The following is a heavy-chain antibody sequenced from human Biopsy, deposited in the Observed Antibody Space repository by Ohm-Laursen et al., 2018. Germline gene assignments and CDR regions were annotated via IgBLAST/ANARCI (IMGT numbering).Heavy chain of an antibody. CDR2: MYYSGST. D-gene: IGHD3-16*01. J-gene: IGHJ4*02. Sequence: SETLSLTCTVPGGSLNFYYWSWIRQPPGKGLEWIDYMYYSGSTKYSPSLKNRVTVSFDTSRNQFSLKLTSMTPADTAVYYCVRGRSPATYWGQGALVIVSS. CDR3: VRGRSPATY. CDR1: GGSLNFYY. V-gene: IGHV4-59*01.